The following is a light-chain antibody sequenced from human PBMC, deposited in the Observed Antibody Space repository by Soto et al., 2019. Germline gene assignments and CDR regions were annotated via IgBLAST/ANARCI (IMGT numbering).Light chain of an antibody. CDR1: SSNIGNNY. CDR3: ATWDYSLTGEV. Sequence: QSVLTQPPSVSAAPGQKVTISCSGSSSNIGNNYVSWYQQLPGTAPKLLIYDNNKRPSGIPDRFSGSKTGTSGTLDITGLQTADEADYYCATWDYSLTGEVFGGGTKLTVL. V-gene: IGLV1-51*01. J-gene: IGLJ2*01. CDR2: DNN.